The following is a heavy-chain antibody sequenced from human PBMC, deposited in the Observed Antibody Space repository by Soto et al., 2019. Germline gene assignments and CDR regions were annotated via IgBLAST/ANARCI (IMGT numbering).Heavy chain of an antibody. D-gene: IGHD4-17*01. Sequence: QVQLVQSGAEVKKPGSSVKVSCKASGGTFSSYAISSVRQAPGQGLEWMGGIIPIFGTANYAQKFQGRVKITGDESTSTAYMELSSLRSEDTAVYYCARIPYGGTSYYYGMDVWGQGTTVTVSS. CDR2: IIPIFGTA. CDR1: GGTFSSYA. V-gene: IGHV1-69*12. CDR3: ARIPYGGTSYYYGMDV. J-gene: IGHJ6*02.